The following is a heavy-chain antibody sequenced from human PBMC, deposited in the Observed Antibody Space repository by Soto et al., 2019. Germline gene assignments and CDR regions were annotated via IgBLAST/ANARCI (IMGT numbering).Heavy chain of an antibody. Sequence: EVQLVESGGGLVKPGGSLRLSCAASGFTFSSYSMNWVRQAPGKGLEWVSSISSSSSYIYYADSVKGRFTISRDNAKNSLYLKMTSLRAEDTAVYHCARPPPMTTVPLAYWGQGPLVTVSS. CDR1: GFTFSSYS. CDR3: ARPPPMTTVPLAY. V-gene: IGHV3-21*01. J-gene: IGHJ4*02. CDR2: ISSSSSYI. D-gene: IGHD4-17*01.